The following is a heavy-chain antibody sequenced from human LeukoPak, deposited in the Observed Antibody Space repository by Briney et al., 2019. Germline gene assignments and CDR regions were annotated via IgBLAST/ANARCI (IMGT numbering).Heavy chain of an antibody. CDR3: AGAWSVVVPAAKLFDP. CDR2: IYYSGST. V-gene: IGHV4-59*01. D-gene: IGHD2-2*01. Sequence: PSETLSLTCTVSGGSISSDYWSLVRQPPGKGPEWIGYIYYSGSTNYNPSLKSRVTISLDTSTNQFSLQLSSVTAADTAVYYCAGAWSVVVPAAKLFDPWGQGTLVTVSS. J-gene: IGHJ5*02. CDR1: GGSISSDY.